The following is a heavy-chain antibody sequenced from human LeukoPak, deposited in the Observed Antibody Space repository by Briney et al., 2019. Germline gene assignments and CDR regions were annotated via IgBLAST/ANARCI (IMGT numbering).Heavy chain of an antibody. CDR1: GGSISSYY. Sequence: SETLSLTYTVSGGSISSYYWSWVRQPPGKGLEWIGCIYYSGSTNYNPSLKSRVTISVDTSKNQFSLKLSSVTAADTAVYYCARRSSWSFDYWGQGTLVTVSS. CDR3: ARRSSWSFDY. V-gene: IGHV4-59*08. D-gene: IGHD6-13*01. CDR2: IYYSGST. J-gene: IGHJ4*02.